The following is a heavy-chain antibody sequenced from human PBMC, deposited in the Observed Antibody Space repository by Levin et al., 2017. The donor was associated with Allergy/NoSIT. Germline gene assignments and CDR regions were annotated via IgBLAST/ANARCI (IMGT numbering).Heavy chain of an antibody. CDR3: TRDRVLRGDVPAH. D-gene: IGHD3-10*01. J-gene: IGHJ4*02. CDR1: GFTFHAYP. Sequence: GGSLRLSCIGSGFTFHAYPINWFRQSPGKGLEWVGFIRAKSLGGATEYAASVKDRFRISRDDYKKTVFLEMNNVKSDDSAVYYCTRDRVLRGDVPAHWGQGAQVTVSS. V-gene: IGHV3-49*03. CDR2: IRAKSLGGAT.